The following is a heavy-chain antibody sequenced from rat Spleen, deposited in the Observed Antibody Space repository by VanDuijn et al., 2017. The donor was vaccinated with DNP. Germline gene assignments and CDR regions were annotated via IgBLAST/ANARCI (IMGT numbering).Heavy chain of an antibody. CDR1: GYSITSTY. V-gene: IGHV3-1*01. CDR3: ASLRLGSEVRAMDA. J-gene: IGHJ4*01. CDR2: ISYVGST. D-gene: IGHD1-11*01. Sequence: EVQLQESGPGLVKPSQSLSLTCSVTGYSITSTYWGWIRKFPGSEMEWIGHISYVGSTRYNPSLKSRISITRDTSKNQYFLQLNSLTTKDTARYYCASLRLGSEVRAMDAWGQGTSVTVSS.